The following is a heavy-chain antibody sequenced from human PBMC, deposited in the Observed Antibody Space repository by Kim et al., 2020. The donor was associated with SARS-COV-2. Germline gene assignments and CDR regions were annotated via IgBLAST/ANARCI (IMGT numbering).Heavy chain of an antibody. CDR1: GFTFSSSA. CDR2: ISGSGGST. Sequence: GGSLRLSCAASGFTFSSSAMSWVRQAPGKGLEWVSAISGSGGSTYYADSVKGRFTISRDNSKNTLYLQMNSLRAEDTAVYYCAKDSYYYDSSGYFDWFDPWGQGTLVTVSS. J-gene: IGHJ5*02. V-gene: IGHV3-23*01. D-gene: IGHD3-22*01. CDR3: AKDSYYYDSSGYFDWFDP.